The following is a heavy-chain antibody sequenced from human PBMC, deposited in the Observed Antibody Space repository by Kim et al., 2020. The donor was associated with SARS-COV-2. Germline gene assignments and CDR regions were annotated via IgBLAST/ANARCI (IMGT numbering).Heavy chain of an antibody. CDR2: IYSGGST. D-gene: IGHD3-22*01. CDR1: GGAGSGDL. J-gene: IGHJ3*02. Sequence: GGSLRLSCAASGGAGSGDLMSWVRQAPGKGLEWVSVIYSGGSTYYADSVKGRFTISRDNSKNTLYLHMNSLRAEDTAVYYCARDRGNYYDSSGYHDALDIWGQGTMVTVSS. CDR3: ARDRGNYYDSSGYHDALDI. V-gene: IGHV3-66*01.